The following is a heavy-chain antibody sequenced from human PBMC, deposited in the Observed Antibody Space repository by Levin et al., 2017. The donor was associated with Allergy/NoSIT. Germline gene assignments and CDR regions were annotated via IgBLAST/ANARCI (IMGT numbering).Heavy chain of an antibody. CDR3: ARTESWYGHNWFDP. J-gene: IGHJ5*02. D-gene: IGHD6-13*01. V-gene: IGHV6-1*01. CDR2: TYYRSKWYN. CDR1: GDSVSSTSAA. Sequence: SQTLSLPCAISGDSVSSTSAAWNWIRQSPSRGLEWLGRTYYRSKWYNDYAVSVKSRITINPDTSKNQFSLQLNSVTPEDTAVYYCARTESWYGHNWFDPWGQGTLVTVSS.